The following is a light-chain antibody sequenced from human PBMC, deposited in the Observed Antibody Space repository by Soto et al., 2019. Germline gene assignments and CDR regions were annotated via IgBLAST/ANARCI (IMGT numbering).Light chain of an antibody. Sequence: SVLTQPPSASGSPGQSVTISCTGTSSDVGGYNYVSWYQQHPGKAPKLMIYEVIKRPSGVPDRFSGSKSGNTASLTVTGLQAEDEADYYCSSYAGSNNLRVFGGGTKLTVL. V-gene: IGLV2-8*01. J-gene: IGLJ2*01. CDR2: EVI. CDR3: SSYAGSNNLRV. CDR1: SSDVGGYNY.